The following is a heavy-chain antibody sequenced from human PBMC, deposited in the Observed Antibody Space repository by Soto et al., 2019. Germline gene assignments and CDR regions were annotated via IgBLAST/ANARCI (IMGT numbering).Heavy chain of an antibody. D-gene: IGHD3-22*01. CDR1: GGTFSSYA. CDR2: IIPIFGTA. J-gene: IGHJ3*02. CDR3: ARMYYYDSSGYLDAFDI. Sequence: GASVKVSCKASGGTFSSYAISWVRQAPGQGLEWMGGIIPIFGTANYAQKFQGRVTITADESTSTAYMGLSSLRSEDTAVYYCARMYYYDSSGYLDAFDIWGQGTMVTVSS. V-gene: IGHV1-69*13.